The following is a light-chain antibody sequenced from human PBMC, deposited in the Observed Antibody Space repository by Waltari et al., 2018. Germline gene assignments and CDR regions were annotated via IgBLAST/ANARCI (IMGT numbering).Light chain of an antibody. CDR3: GSYASGNSIL. J-gene: IGLJ2*01. V-gene: IGLV2-14*03. Sequence: QSALTQPASMSGSPGQSITIPCTGTRSDVGGYIYVSWYQQHPGEAPKLMIFEVSRRPSGVSDRFSGSKSGNTASLTISGLQAEDEADYYCGSYASGNSILFGGGTKVTVL. CDR2: EVS. CDR1: RSDVGGYIY.